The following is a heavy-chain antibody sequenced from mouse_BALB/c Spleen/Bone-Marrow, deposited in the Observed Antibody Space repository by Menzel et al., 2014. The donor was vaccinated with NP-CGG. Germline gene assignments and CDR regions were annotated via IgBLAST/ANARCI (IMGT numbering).Heavy chain of an antibody. D-gene: IGHD2-4*01. CDR1: GFTFSSYG. CDR3: ARHGGRNYEFAY. V-gene: IGHV5-6*01. Sequence: EVKLVESGGDLVKPGGSLKLSCAASGFTFSSYGMSWVRQTPDKRLEWVATISSGGSYTYYPDSVKGRFTISRDNAKNTLYLQMSSLKSEDTAMYCCARHGGRNYEFAYWGQGTLVTVSA. CDR2: ISSGGSYT. J-gene: IGHJ3*01.